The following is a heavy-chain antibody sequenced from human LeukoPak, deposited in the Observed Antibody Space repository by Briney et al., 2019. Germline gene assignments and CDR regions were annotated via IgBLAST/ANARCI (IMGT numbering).Heavy chain of an antibody. J-gene: IGHJ4*02. V-gene: IGHV3-74*01. CDR3: ARVLTSVDYGDYYFDY. CDR2: INSDGSST. D-gene: IGHD4-17*01. CDR1: GFTFSSYW. Sequence: GGSLRLSCAASGFTFSSYWMHWVRQAPGKGLVWVSRINSDGSSTSYADSVKGRFTISRDNSKNTLYLQMNSLRAEDTAVYYCARVLTSVDYGDYYFDYWGQGTLVTVSS.